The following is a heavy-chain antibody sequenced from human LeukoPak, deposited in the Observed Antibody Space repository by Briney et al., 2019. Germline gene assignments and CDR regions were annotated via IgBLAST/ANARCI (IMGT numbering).Heavy chain of an antibody. CDR3: ARDCDFWSGYYYYMDV. J-gene: IGHJ6*03. D-gene: IGHD3-3*01. CDR1: GYTFTSYY. Sequence: ASVKVSCKASGYTFTSYYMHWVRQASGQGLEWMGIINPSGGSTSYAQKLQGRVTMTRDMSTSTVYMELSSLRSEDTAVYYCARDCDFWSGYYYYMDVWGKGTTVTVSS. V-gene: IGHV1-46*01. CDR2: INPSGGST.